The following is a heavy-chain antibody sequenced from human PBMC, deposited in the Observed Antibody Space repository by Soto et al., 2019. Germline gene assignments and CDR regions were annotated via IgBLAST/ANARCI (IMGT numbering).Heavy chain of an antibody. D-gene: IGHD3-22*01. CDR2: IWHDGTFT. CDR1: GFTFSSFG. V-gene: IGHV3-33*01. CDR3: TTVNPYISDSRGHCY. Sequence: QVQLVESGGGVVQSGRSPRLSCAASGFTFSSFGMHWVRQAPGKGLEWVALIWHDGTFTHYADSVKGRFTISRDNSKNTLYLQMNSLKTEDTAVYYCTTVNPYISDSRGHCYWGQGTLVTVSS. J-gene: IGHJ4*02.